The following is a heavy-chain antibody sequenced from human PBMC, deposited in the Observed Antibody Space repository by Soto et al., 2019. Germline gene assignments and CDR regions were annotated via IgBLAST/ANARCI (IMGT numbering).Heavy chain of an antibody. J-gene: IGHJ6*02. CDR3: AKVPGDTAMDNYYYYGMDV. CDR2: ISYDGSNK. V-gene: IGHV3-30*18. CDR1: GFTFSSYG. D-gene: IGHD5-18*01. Sequence: GGSLRLSCAASGFTFSSYGMHWVRQAPGKGLEWVAVISYDGSNKYYADSVKGRFTISRDNSKNTLYLQMNSLRAEDTAVYYCAKVPGDTAMDNYYYYGMDVWGQGTTVTVSS.